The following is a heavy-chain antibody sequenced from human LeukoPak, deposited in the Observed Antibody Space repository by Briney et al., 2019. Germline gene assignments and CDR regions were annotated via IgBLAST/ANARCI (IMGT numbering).Heavy chain of an antibody. V-gene: IGHV1-69*13. Sequence: SVKVSCKASGGTFSSYAISWVRQAPGQGLEWMGGIIPIFGTANYAQKFQGRVTITADESTSTAYMELSSLRSEDTAVYYCARPPPGRDGYKYYFDYWGQGTLVTVSS. D-gene: IGHD5-24*01. J-gene: IGHJ4*02. CDR1: GGTFSSYA. CDR2: IIPIFGTA. CDR3: ARPPPGRDGYKYYFDY.